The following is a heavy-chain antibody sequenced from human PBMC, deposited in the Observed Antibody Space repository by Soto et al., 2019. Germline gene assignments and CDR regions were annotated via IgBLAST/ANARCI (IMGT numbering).Heavy chain of an antibody. CDR1: GGSISSSSY. CDR2: IYSTGNT. Sequence: QLQLQESGPGLVKPSETLSLTCTVSGGSISSSSYWGWIRQPPGKGLEWIGSIYSTGNTYYNPSLKRRVSISAATSKNQFSLKLTSVTAADTAVYYCRRSSRYSTDVWGQGTTVTVSS. CDR3: RRSSRYSTDV. J-gene: IGHJ6*02. D-gene: IGHD6-13*01. V-gene: IGHV4-39*01.